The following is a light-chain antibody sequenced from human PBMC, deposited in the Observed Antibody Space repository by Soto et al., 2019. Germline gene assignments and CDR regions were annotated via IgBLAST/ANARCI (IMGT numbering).Light chain of an antibody. V-gene: IGKV1-9*01. Sequence: DIPLTQSPSFLSASVGDRVTITCRASQGINSYLAWYQQKPGKVPKLLIYAASTLQSGVPSRFSGSGSGTEFTLTISSLQPEDFATYYCQQINSYPITFGKGTRLEI. CDR1: QGINSY. J-gene: IGKJ5*01. CDR3: QQINSYPIT. CDR2: AAS.